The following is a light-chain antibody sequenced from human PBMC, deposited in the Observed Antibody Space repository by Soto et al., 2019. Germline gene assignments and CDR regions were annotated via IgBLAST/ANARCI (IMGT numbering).Light chain of an antibody. CDR2: GAS. CDR1: QSVNSN. J-gene: IGKJ1*01. Sequence: ETVMTQSPATLSVSPGERATLSCRASQSVNSNLAWYQQKLGQAPRVLIYGASTRATGIPARFSGSGSGTEFILTISSLQSEDFAVYYCQHYNTWPWTFGQGTKVEFK. V-gene: IGKV3-15*01. CDR3: QHYNTWPWT.